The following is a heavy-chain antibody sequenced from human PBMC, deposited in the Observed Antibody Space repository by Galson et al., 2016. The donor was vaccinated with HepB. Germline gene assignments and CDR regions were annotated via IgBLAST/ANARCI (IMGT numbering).Heavy chain of an antibody. CDR2: IRSKTYGGTT. J-gene: IGHJ4*02. V-gene: IGHV3-49*03. D-gene: IGHD2-2*01. CDR3: SRGGGFRVSSSRSYLVHHTYFDD. Sequence: SLRLSCAASGFIFGDYAMNWFRQAPGKGLEWIGFIRSKTYGGTTEYAASVKGRFTISRDDSKNIAYVQMNSLKTEDTAVYYCSRGGGFRVSSSRSYLVHHTYFDDWGQGTLVSVSS. CDR1: GFIFGDYA.